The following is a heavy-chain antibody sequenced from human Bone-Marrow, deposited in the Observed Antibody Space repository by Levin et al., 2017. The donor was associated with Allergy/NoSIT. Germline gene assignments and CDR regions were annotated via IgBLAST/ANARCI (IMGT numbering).Heavy chain of an antibody. V-gene: IGHV3-21*01. D-gene: IGHD3-10*01. CDR1: GFTFSSYS. CDR2: ISSSSSYI. J-gene: IGHJ6*02. Sequence: GGSLRLSCAASGFTFSSYSMNWVRQAPGKGLEWVSSISSSSSYIYYADSVKGRFTISRDNAKNSLYLQMNSLRAEDTAVYYCARVQPMVRGVINYYYYGMDVWGQGTTVTVSS. CDR3: ARVQPMVRGVINYYYYGMDV.